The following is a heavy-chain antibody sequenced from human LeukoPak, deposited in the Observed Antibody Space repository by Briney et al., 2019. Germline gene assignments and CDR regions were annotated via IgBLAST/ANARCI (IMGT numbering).Heavy chain of an antibody. V-gene: IGHV4-34*01. Sequence: PSETLSLTCAVYGGSFSGYYWSWIRQPPGKGLEWIGEINHSGSTNYNPSLKSLVTISVDTSKNQFSLKLSSVTAADTAVYYCAVNGYSSGWFTKNYFDYWGQGTLVTVSS. CDR2: INHSGST. J-gene: IGHJ4*02. CDR1: GGSFSGYY. CDR3: AVNGYSSGWFTKNYFDY. D-gene: IGHD6-19*01.